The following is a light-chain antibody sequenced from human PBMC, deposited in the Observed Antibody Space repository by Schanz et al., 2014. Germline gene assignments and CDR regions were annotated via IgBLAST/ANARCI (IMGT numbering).Light chain of an antibody. V-gene: IGLV2-14*01. CDR1: SSDVGGYNY. J-gene: IGLJ2*01. Sequence: QSALTQPASVSGSPGQSITISCTGTSSDVGGYNYVSWYQQHPGKAPKLMIYDVNNRPSGVSNRFSGSKSAYTASLTISGLQAEDEADYYCCSYAGTFGVVFGGGTKLTVL. CDR3: CSYAGTFGVV. CDR2: DVN.